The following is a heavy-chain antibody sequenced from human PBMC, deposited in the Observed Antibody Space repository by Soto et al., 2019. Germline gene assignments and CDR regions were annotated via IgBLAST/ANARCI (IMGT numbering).Heavy chain of an antibody. V-gene: IGHV3-11*01. CDR2: ISSGSTI. CDR1: GFTFSDYY. Sequence: QVQLVESGGGLVKPGGSLRLSCAASGFTFSDYYMSWIRQAPGKGLEWVSYISSGSTIYYADSVKGRFTISRDNAKNSLYLQMNSLRAEDTAVYYCARSFIVAYAYYWGQGTLVTVSS. D-gene: IGHD2-15*01. J-gene: IGHJ4*02. CDR3: ARSFIVAYAYY.